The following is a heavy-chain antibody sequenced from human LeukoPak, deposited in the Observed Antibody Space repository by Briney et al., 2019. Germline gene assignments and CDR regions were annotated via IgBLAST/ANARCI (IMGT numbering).Heavy chain of an antibody. J-gene: IGHJ4*02. D-gene: IGHD6-6*01. CDR2: IYPGGSDT. CDR1: GYSFTSYW. CDR3: ARHRRSSSSLDY. Sequence: GESLKISCKGSGYSFTSYWIGWVRQMPGKGLEWMGIIYPGGSDTRYSPSFQGQVTISADKSISTACLQWSSLKASDTAMYCCARHRRSSSSLDYWGQGTLVTVSS. V-gene: IGHV5-51*01.